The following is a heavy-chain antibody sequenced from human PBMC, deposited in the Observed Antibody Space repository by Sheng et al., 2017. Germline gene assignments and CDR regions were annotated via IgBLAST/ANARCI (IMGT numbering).Heavy chain of an antibody. D-gene: IGHD3-10*01. V-gene: IGHV4-38-2*02. CDR2: IYQSGST. CDR1: GDSITSDYY. Sequence: QVQLQESGPGLVKPSETLSLTCTISGDSITSDYYWGWIRQPPGKGLEWIGSIYQSGSTYYHPSLKSRVTISLDTSKNQFSLKLTSVTAADTAVYYCARDAGFGAGSSFDYWGPGNAGHRLL. CDR3: ARDAGFGAGSSFDY. J-gene: IGHJ4*02.